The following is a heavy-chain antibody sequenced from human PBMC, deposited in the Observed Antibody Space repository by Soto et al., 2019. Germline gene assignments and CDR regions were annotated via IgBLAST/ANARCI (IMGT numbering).Heavy chain of an antibody. CDR2: INAGNGNT. Sequence: ASVKVSCKASGYTFTSYAMHWVRQAPGQRLEWMGWINAGNGNTKYSQKFQGRVTITRDTSASTAYMELSSLRSEDTAGYYCAREALGYCSGGSCYDYYYGMDVWGQGTTVTVSS. D-gene: IGHD2-15*01. CDR3: AREALGYCSGGSCYDYYYGMDV. V-gene: IGHV1-3*01. CDR1: GYTFTSYA. J-gene: IGHJ6*02.